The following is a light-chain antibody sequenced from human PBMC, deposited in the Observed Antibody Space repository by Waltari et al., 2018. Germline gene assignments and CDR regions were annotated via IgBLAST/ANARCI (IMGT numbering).Light chain of an antibody. V-gene: IGLV2-14*03. Sequence: QSALTQPASVSGSPGQSLTISCTGTSGDVGAYNYVSWYQQHPGKAPKLMIFDVSNRPSGVSNRFSGSKSGNTASLAISGLQAEDEADYYCRSYISSSTLELFGGGTSLTVL. CDR3: RSYISSSTLEL. CDR1: SGDVGAYNY. J-gene: IGLJ2*01. CDR2: DVS.